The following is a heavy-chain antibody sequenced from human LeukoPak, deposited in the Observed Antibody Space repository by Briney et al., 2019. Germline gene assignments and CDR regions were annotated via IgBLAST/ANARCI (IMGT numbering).Heavy chain of an antibody. CDR3: TRAYSGSPVH. V-gene: IGHV3-73*01. CDR2: IRSKANSYAT. Sequence: PGGSLRLSCAASGFTFSGSAMHWVRQASGKGLEWVGRIRSKANSYATAYAASVKGRFTISRDDSKNTAYLQMNSLKTEDTAVYYCTRAYSGSPVHWGQGTLVTVSS. J-gene: IGHJ4*02. CDR1: GFTFSGSA. D-gene: IGHD1-26*01.